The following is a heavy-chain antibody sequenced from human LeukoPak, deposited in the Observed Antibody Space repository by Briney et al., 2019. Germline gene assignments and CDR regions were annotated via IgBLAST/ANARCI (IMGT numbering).Heavy chain of an antibody. CDR2: INHSGST. J-gene: IGHJ3*02. Sequence: SETLSLTCAVYGGSFSGYYWSWIRQPPGKGLEWIGEINHSGSTNYNPFLKSRVTISVDTSKNQFSLKLSSVTAADTAVYYCATLEPTTVTTEAGAFDIWGQGTMVTVSS. CDR3: ATLEPTTVTTEAGAFDI. CDR1: GGSFSGYY. V-gene: IGHV4-34*01. D-gene: IGHD4-17*01.